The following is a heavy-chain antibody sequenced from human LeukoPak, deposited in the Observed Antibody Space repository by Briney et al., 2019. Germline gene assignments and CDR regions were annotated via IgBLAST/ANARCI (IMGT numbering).Heavy chain of an antibody. J-gene: IGHJ5*02. CDR3: TRRLEQLASGVFWFDP. Sequence: GRSLRLSCTASGFTFGDYAMSWFRKAPGKGQEWEGFIRSNAYGGTTEYAASVTGRFTISRDDSKSIAYLQMNSLQTEDTAVYYCTRRLEQLASGVFWFDPWGQGTLVTVSS. V-gene: IGHV3-49*03. CDR2: IRSNAYGGTT. CDR1: GFTFGDYA. D-gene: IGHD6-6*01.